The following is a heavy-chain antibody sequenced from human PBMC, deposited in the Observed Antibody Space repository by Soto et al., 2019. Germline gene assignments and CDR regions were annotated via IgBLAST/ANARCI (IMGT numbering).Heavy chain of an antibody. CDR3: AREARGVARYYYYGMDV. J-gene: IGHJ6*02. V-gene: IGHV3-30-3*01. D-gene: IGHD6-6*01. CDR2: ISYDGSNK. Sequence: PGGSLRLSCAASGFTFSSYAMHWVRQAPGKGLEWVAVISYDGSNKYYADSVKGRFTISRDNSKNTLYLQMNSLRAEDTAVYYCAREARGVARYYYYGMDVGGQGTTVTVSS. CDR1: GFTFSSYA.